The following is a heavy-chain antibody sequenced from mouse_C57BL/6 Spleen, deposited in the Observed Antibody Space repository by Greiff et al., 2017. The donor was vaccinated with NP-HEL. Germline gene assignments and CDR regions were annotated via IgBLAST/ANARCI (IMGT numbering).Heavy chain of an antibody. CDR2: INPNYGTT. Sequence: VQLKESGPELVKPGASVTISCKASGYSFTDYNMNWVKQSHGKSLEWIGVINPNYGTTSYNQKFKGKATLTVDQSSSTAYMQLNSLTSEDSAVYYCASPYYDFRSFDYWGQGTTLTVSS. CDR1: GYSFTDYN. V-gene: IGHV1-39*01. D-gene: IGHD2-4*01. CDR3: ASPYYDFRSFDY. J-gene: IGHJ2*01.